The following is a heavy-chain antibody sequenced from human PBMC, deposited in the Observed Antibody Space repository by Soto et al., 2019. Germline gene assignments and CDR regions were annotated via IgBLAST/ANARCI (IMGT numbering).Heavy chain of an antibody. CDR3: ARPSSDSSGYYAFDI. D-gene: IGHD3-22*01. J-gene: IGHJ3*02. CDR2: IIPILGIA. Sequence: QVQLVQSGAEVKKPGSSVKVSCKASGGTFSSYTISWVRQAPGQGLEWMGRIIPILGIANYAQKFQGRVTITADKSTSTAYMELSSLRSEDTAVYYCARPSSDSSGYYAFDIWGQGTMVTVSS. V-gene: IGHV1-69*02. CDR1: GGTFSSYT.